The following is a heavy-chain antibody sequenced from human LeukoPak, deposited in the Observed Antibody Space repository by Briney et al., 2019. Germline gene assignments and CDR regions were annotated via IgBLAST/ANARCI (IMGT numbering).Heavy chain of an antibody. V-gene: IGHV1-69*13. CDR3: ASSSGSYWDWFDP. CDR1: GYTFTSYY. CDR2: IIPIFGTA. J-gene: IGHJ5*02. Sequence: GASVKVSCKASGYTFTSYYMHWVRQAPGQGLEWMGGIIPIFGTANYAQKFQGRVTITADESTSTAYMELSGLRSEDTAVYYCASSSGSYWDWFDPWGQGTLVTVSS. D-gene: IGHD1-26*01.